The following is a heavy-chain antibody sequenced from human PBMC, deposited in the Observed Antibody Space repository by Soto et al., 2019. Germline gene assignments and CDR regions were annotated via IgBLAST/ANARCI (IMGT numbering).Heavy chain of an antibody. CDR3: AREGRLADDGMDV. V-gene: IGHV3-53*01. J-gene: IGHJ6*02. Sequence: GSLRLSCAASGFIVSGNYMSWVRQAPGRGLEWVSVIYRGGSTYYADSVKGRFTISRDNYKNTLYLQMNSLRADETGVYYCAREGRLADDGMDVWGQGTTVTVSS. CDR1: GFIVSGNY. CDR2: IYRGGST.